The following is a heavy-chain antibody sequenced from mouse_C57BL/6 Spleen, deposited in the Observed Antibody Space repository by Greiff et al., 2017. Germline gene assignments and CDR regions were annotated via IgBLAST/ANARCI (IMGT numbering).Heavy chain of an antibody. J-gene: IGHJ1*03. CDR1: GYTFTDYE. CDR2: IDPETGGT. CDR3: TRRALTAVVAHCWYFDV. Sequence: VQLQQSGAELVRPGASVTLSCKASGYTFTDYEMHWVKQTPVHGLEWIGAIDPETGGTAYNQKFKGKAILTADNSSSTTYMELRSLTSEDSAVYYCTRRALTAVVAHCWYFDVWGTGTTVTV. D-gene: IGHD1-1*01. V-gene: IGHV1-15*01.